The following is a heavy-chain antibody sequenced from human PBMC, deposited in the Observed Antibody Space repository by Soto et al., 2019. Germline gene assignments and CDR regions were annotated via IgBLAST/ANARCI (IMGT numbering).Heavy chain of an antibody. Sequence: GESLKISCKGSGYSFTSYWIGWVRQMPGKGLEWIVRIDPSDSYTNYSPSFQGHVTISADKSISTAYMQWSSLKASDTAMYYCARFTSGDKRSSWYSPYCMDVGGQGATVPVYS. CDR1: GYSFTSYW. D-gene: IGHD6-13*01. V-gene: IGHV5-10-1*01. CDR3: ARFTSGDKRSSWYSPYCMDV. J-gene: IGHJ6*02. CDR2: IDPSDSYT.